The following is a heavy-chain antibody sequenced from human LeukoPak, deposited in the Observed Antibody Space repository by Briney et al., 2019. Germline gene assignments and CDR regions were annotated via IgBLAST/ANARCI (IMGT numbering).Heavy chain of an antibody. CDR1: GFTFSSYA. V-gene: IGHV3-30*04. Sequence: PGRSLRLSCAASGFTFSSYAMHWVRQAPGKGPGGVAVISYDGSNKYYADSVKGRFTISRDNSKNALYLQMYSLRAEDTAVYDCARVSDYYWGQGTLVTVSS. CDR3: ARVSDYY. CDR2: ISYDGSNK. J-gene: IGHJ4*02. D-gene: IGHD2-21*01.